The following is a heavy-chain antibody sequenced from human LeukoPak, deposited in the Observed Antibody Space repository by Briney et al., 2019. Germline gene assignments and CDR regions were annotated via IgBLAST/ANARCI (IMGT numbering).Heavy chain of an antibody. CDR2: ISSSSSYI. D-gene: IGHD3-22*01. CDR3: ARDPQFGYDSSGLCDY. CDR1: GFTFGDYA. Sequence: PGGSLRLSCTASGFTFGDYAMSWVRQAPGKGLEWVSSISSSSSYIYYADSVKGRFTISRDNAKNSLYLQMNSLRAEDTAVYYFARDPQFGYDSSGLCDYWGQGTLVTVSS. J-gene: IGHJ4*02. V-gene: IGHV3-21*01.